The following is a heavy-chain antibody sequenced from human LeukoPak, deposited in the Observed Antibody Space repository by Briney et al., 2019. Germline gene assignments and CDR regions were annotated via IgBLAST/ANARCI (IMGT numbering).Heavy chain of an antibody. CDR2: INPNSGGT. D-gene: IGHD3-10*01. CDR1: GYTFTGYY. Sequence: GASVKVSCKASGYTFTGYYMHWVRLAPGQGLEWMGWINPNSGGTNYAQKFQGRVTMTRDTSISTAYMELSRLSSDDTAVYYCATGTQREYYFDYWGQGTLVTVSS. J-gene: IGHJ4*02. V-gene: IGHV1-2*02. CDR3: ATGTQREYYFDY.